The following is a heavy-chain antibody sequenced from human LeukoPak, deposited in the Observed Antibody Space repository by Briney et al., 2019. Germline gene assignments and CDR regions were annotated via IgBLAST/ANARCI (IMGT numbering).Heavy chain of an antibody. CDR1: GFTFSTYA. CDR3: AKSGYSYGKLDF. Sequence: PGGSLRLSCAASGFTFSTYALSWVRQAPGKGLEWVSAISGSGDTTFYADSVKGRFTISRGNSKNTLYLQMNSLRAEDTAVYYCAKSGYSYGKLDFWGQGTLVTVSS. D-gene: IGHD5-18*01. CDR2: ISGSGDTT. V-gene: IGHV3-23*01. J-gene: IGHJ4*02.